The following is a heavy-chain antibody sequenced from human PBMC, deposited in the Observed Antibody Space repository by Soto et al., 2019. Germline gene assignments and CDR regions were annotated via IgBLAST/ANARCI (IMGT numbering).Heavy chain of an antibody. D-gene: IGHD2-15*01. CDR1: GLTFNRYW. Sequence: GGLRRSCAASGLTFNRYWMHWVRHAPGKGLVWVSHINTDGSNTNYADSVKGRFTISRDNAKSTLFLQMNSLRDEDTAVYYCAREFCSGGNCYTYYFDPWGQGIPVTVSS. CDR3: AREFCSGGNCYTYYFDP. V-gene: IGHV3-74*01. J-gene: IGHJ5*02. CDR2: INTDGSNT.